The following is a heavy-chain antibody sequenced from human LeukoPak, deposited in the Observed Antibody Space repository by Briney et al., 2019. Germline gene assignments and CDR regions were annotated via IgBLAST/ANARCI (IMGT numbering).Heavy chain of an antibody. Sequence: SETLSLTCTVSGGSISSYYWSWIRQPAGKGLEGIGRIYTSGSTNYNPSLKSRVTMSVDTSKNQFSLKLSSVTAADTAVYYCARDGIVGASRDYYYGMDVWGQGTTVTVSS. J-gene: IGHJ6*02. CDR1: GGSISSYY. CDR3: ARDGIVGASRDYYYGMDV. V-gene: IGHV4-4*07. CDR2: IYTSGST. D-gene: IGHD1-26*01.